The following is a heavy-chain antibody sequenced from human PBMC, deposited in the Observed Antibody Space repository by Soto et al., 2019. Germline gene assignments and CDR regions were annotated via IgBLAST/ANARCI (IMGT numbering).Heavy chain of an antibody. D-gene: IGHD5-18*01. V-gene: IGHV1-18*01. CDR2: ISAYNGNT. CDR3: ARLAREYNYGSRENWFDP. Sequence: QVQLVQSGAEVKKPGASVKVSCKASGYTFTSYGISWVRQAPGQGLEWMGWISAYNGNTNYAQKLQGRVTMTTDTSTSTAYMELRSLRSDDTAVYYCARLAREYNYGSRENWFDPWGQGTLVTVSS. CDR1: GYTFTSYG. J-gene: IGHJ5*02.